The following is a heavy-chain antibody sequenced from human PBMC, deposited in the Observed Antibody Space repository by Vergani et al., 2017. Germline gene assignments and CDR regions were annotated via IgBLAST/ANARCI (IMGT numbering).Heavy chain of an antibody. D-gene: IGHD2-21*01. V-gene: IGHV5-51*03. CDR1: ESSFISNE. Sequence: VMLVPSGAEVKKPGESLKISCKYSESSFISNEIAWVRQMSGKGLQWMGNINPIDSKIAYSPSFQGQAIMSLDKSITTAYLQWRSLKASDTAIYYCTRDVPCGDGACLHFDHWGQGTQVTVSS. CDR2: INPIDSKI. J-gene: IGHJ4*02. CDR3: TRDVPCGDGACLHFDH.